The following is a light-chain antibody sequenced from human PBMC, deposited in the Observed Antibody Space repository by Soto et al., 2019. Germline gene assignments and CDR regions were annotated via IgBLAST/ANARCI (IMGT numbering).Light chain of an antibody. Sequence: QSALTQPASVSWSPGQSITISCTGTSRDVGGYNYVSWHQQHPGKAPKVIITEVSNRPSGVSNRFSGSKSGNTASLTISGLQAEDEADYSCSSYISSSTFVVFGGGTQVTVL. V-gene: IGLV2-14*01. CDR3: SSYISSSTFVV. CDR1: SRDVGGYNY. CDR2: EVS. J-gene: IGLJ2*01.